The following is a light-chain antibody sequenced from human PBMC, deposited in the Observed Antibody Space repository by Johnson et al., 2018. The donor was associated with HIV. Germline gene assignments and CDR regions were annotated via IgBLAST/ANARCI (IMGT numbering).Light chain of an antibody. V-gene: IGLV1-51*02. J-gene: IGLJ1*01. CDR3: GIWDASLSPLYV. CDR1: VSNIESYF. CDR2: EDN. Sequence: QAVLTQPPSVSAAPGQTVNISCSGNVSNIESYFVSWYQQLPGAAPTLLIYEDNKRPSGIPDRFPGSKSGATAPLGITGLQTGDEADYYCGIWDASLSPLYVFGTGTTITVL.